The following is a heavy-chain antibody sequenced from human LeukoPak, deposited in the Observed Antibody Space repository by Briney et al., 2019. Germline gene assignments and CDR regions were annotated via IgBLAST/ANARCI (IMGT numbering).Heavy chain of an antibody. V-gene: IGHV1-2*02. Sequence: ASVKISCKASGYTFSDHYIQWVRQAPGQGLGWMGWINPKSGDTKFPQNHQGRVTLTRDTSINTAYMEVSRLTSDDTAVYYCARDTSDGGWGQGTLVTVSS. CDR2: INPKSGDT. J-gene: IGHJ4*02. CDR1: GYTFSDHY. CDR3: ARDTSDGG. D-gene: IGHD3-10*01.